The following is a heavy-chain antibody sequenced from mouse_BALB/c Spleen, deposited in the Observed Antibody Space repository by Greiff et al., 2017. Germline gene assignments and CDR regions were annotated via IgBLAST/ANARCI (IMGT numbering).Heavy chain of an antibody. CDR2: ISYSGST. V-gene: IGHV3-2*02. Sequence: VQLQQSGPGLVKPSQSLSLTCTVTGYSITSDYAWNWIRQFPGNKLEWMGYISYSGSTSYNPSLKNRISITRDTSKNQFFLKLNSVTTEDTATYYCARGYGNYERSAMDYWGQGTSVTVSS. CDR3: ARGYGNYERSAMDY. J-gene: IGHJ4*01. D-gene: IGHD2-1*01. CDR1: GYSITSDYA.